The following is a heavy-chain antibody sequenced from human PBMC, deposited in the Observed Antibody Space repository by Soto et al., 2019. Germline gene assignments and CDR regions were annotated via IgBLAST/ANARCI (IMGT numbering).Heavy chain of an antibody. D-gene: IGHD6-19*01. Sequence: PGGSLRLSCAASGFTFSSYSMNWVRQAPGKGLEWVSSISSSSSYIYYADSVKGRFTISRDNAKNSLYLQMNGLRAEDAAVYYCARNPSGWYVYWGQGTLVTVSS. CDR3: ARNPSGWYVY. J-gene: IGHJ4*02. CDR2: ISSSSSYI. CDR1: GFTFSSYS. V-gene: IGHV3-21*01.